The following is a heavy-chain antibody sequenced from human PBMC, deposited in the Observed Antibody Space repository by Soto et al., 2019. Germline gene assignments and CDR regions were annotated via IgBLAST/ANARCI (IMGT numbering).Heavy chain of an antibody. D-gene: IGHD2-8*01. J-gene: IGHJ6*02. CDR3: ARDPYHVLMVNAPNLYGMDV. Sequence: ASVKVSCKASGYTFTSYHITWVRQAPGQGLEWMGWISAYNGNTNYPQSLQGRLTMTTDTSTTTAYMELRSLRSDDTAVYYCARDPYHVLMVNAPNLYGMDVWGQGTTVTVSS. V-gene: IGHV1-18*01. CDR1: GYTFTSYH. CDR2: ISAYNGNT.